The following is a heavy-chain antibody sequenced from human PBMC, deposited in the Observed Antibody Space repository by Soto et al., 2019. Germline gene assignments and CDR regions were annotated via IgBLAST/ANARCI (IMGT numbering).Heavy chain of an antibody. D-gene: IGHD3-3*01. Sequence: QVQLMQSGAEVMKPGASVKLSCKASGYTFSNYYMHWVRQAPGQGLEWMGIINPSGGSATYAQNFQGRVTMTRDTSTSTVYMELSSLRSEDTAVYYCARALRSSGYYLSYGGRVDWFDPWGQGTLVTVSS. CDR3: ARALRSSGYYLSYGGRVDWFDP. CDR2: INPSGGSA. J-gene: IGHJ5*02. CDR1: GYTFSNYY. V-gene: IGHV1-46*01.